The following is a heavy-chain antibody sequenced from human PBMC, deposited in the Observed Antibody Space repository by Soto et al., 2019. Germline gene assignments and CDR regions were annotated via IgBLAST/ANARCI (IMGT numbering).Heavy chain of an antibody. J-gene: IGHJ6*02. Sequence: QAQLEQSGGEVKKPGSSVKVSCKASRVAFSKFIVTWVRQAPGLGLECVGGIIPIFGTANYAQKFQGRVTITADESTSTSDMEVNKLRSEDTAVYYCAKVRYSSPMGYYYGMDVWGQGTTVTVSS. CDR3: AKVRYSSPMGYYYGMDV. D-gene: IGHD6-19*01. CDR1: RVAFSKFI. V-gene: IGHV1-69*01. CDR2: IIPIFGTA.